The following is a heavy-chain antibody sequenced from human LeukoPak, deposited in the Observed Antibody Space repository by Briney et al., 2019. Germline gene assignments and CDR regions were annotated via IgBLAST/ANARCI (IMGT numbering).Heavy chain of an antibody. D-gene: IGHD6-13*01. V-gene: IGHV3-23*01. CDR2: ISGSDGRI. CDR3: AKQGYTSSWLYFDY. J-gene: IGHJ4*02. Sequence: GGSLRLSCAASGFTFSSYAMSWVRQAPGKGLQWVSAISGSDGRIYYADSVKGRFTTSRDNSKNTVYLQLNSLRAEDTAVYYCAKQGYTSSWLYFDYWGQGTLVTVSS. CDR1: GFTFSSYA.